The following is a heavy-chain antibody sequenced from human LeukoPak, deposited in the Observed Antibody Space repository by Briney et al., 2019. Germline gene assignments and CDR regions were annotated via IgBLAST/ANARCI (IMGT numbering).Heavy chain of an antibody. CDR1: SGSISSYY. V-gene: IGHV4-59*08. CDR3: ARREHSSGWNYFDS. CDR2: IYYSGST. D-gene: IGHD6-19*01. Sequence: PSETLSLTCTVSSGSISSYYWSWIRQPPGKGLEWIAYIYYSGSTNYSPSLKSRVTISIDTSNNQFSLKLSSVTAADTAVYYCARREHSSGWNYFDSWGQGTLVTVSS. J-gene: IGHJ4*02.